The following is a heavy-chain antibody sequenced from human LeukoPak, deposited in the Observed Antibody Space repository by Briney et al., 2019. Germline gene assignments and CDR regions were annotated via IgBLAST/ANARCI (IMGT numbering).Heavy chain of an antibody. J-gene: IGHJ3*02. D-gene: IGHD3-10*01. Sequence: RRSLRLSCAASGFTFSSYGMHWVRQAPGKGLEWVAVISYDGSNKYYADSVKGRFTISRDNSKNTLYLQMNSLRAEDTAVYYCAKDGPLWFGESNPSFDIWGHGTMVTVSS. CDR2: ISYDGSNK. CDR1: GFTFSSYG. V-gene: IGHV3-30*18. CDR3: AKDGPLWFGESNPSFDI.